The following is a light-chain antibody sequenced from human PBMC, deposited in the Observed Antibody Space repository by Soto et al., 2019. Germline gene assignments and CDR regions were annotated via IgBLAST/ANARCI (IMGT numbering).Light chain of an antibody. CDR1: QDISAY. CDR3: QQRSTWPLT. CDR2: DTF. J-gene: IGKJ4*01. Sequence: IVLTQSPASLSVFPGERATLSCRASQDISAYLAWYQQKPGQPPRLIIYDTFSRASGVPDWFSGSGSGTVFTLTINNVAPDDSATYYCQQRSTWPLTFGGGTKVDIK. V-gene: IGKV3-11*01.